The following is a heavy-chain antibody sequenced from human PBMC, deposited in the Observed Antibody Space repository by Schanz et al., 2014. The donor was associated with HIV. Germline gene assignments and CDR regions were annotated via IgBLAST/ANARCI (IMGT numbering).Heavy chain of an antibody. D-gene: IGHD2-15*01. Sequence: EVQLVESGGGLVQTGGSLRLSCVASGFTFSDFSMNWVRRAPGKGLEWISAVRHDGGATYYADSVKGRFTISRDNSRNILYLQMSNLRAEDTALYYCVTEQYSTISAWGQGALVIVSS. CDR1: GFTFSDFS. CDR3: VTEQYSTISA. V-gene: IGHV3-23*04. J-gene: IGHJ5*02. CDR2: VRHDGGAT.